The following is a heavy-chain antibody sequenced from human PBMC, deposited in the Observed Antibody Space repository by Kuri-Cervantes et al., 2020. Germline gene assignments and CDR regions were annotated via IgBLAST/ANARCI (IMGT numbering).Heavy chain of an antibody. V-gene: IGHV4-59*12. CDR1: GGSISSYY. J-gene: IGHJ3*02. CDR3: ARVGGVAAMAFDI. CDR2: IYYSGST. Sequence: ESLKISCTVSGGSISSYYWSWIRQPPGKGLEWIGYIYYSGSTNYNPSLKSRVTISVDTSKNQFSLKLSSVTAADTAVYYCARVGGVAAMAFDIWGQGTMVTVSS. D-gene: IGHD2-15*01.